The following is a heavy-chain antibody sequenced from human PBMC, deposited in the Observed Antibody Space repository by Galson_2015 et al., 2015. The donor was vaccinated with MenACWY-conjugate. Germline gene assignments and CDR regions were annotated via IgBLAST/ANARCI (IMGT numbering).Heavy chain of an antibody. J-gene: IGHJ4*02. CDR3: ARRRCSSTSCSFDY. CDR1: GFTFSNYW. Sequence: SLRLSCAASGFTFSNYWMTWVRQAPGKGLDWEANIKQDGSEKYYVESVKGRFSVSRDNAKNSLFLQMNSLRAEDTALYYCARRRCSSTSCSFDYWGQGSLVSVSS. V-gene: IGHV3-7*03. CDR2: IKQDGSEK. D-gene: IGHD2-2*01.